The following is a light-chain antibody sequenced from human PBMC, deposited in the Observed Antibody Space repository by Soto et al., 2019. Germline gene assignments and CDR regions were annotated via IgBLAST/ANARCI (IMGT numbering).Light chain of an antibody. CDR2: GAS. Sequence: IVMTQSPATLSVSPGGRAPLSCRASQSVSNNLVWYQQKPGQAPRLLIYGASTRATGIPARFSGSGSGTEFTLTISSLQSEDFAVYYCQQYNNWPPLTFGGGSKVDIK. J-gene: IGKJ4*01. CDR3: QQYNNWPPLT. V-gene: IGKV3-15*01. CDR1: QSVSNN.